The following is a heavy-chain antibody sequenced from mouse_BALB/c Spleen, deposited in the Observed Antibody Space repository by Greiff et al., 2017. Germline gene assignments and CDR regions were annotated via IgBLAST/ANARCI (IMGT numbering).Heavy chain of an antibody. D-gene: IGHD2-1*01. J-gene: IGHJ4*01. CDR1: GYSITSGYY. V-gene: IGHV3-6*02. CDR2: ISYDGSN. CDR3: ASEYGNYPYAMDY. Sequence: EVKLEESGPGLVKPSQSLSLTCSVTGYSITSGYYWNWIRQFPGNKLEWMGYISYDGSNNYNPSLKNRISITRDTSKNQFFLKLNSVTTEDTATYYCASEYGNYPYAMDYWGQGTSVTVSS.